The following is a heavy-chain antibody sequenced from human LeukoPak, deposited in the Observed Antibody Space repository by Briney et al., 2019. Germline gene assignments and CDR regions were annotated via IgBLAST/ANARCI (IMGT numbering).Heavy chain of an antibody. CDR2: IYYSGST. CDR3: ARRESPVDPVDY. D-gene: IGHD3-10*01. V-gene: IGHV4-39*01. J-gene: IGHJ4*02. CDR1: GGSISSSSYY. Sequence: SETLSLTCTVSGGSISSSSYYWGWIRQPPGKGLEWIGSIYYSGSTYYNPSLKSRVTISVDTSKNQFSLKLSSVTAADTAVYYCARRESPVDPVDYWGQGTLVTVSS.